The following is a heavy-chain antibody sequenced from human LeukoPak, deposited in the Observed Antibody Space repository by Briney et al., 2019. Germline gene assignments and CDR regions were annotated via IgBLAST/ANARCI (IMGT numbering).Heavy chain of an antibody. CDR1: GFAFSNLW. Sequence: GGSLRLSCAASGFAFSNLWMSWVRQAPGKGLKRVANIKQDGSEKYYVDSVKGRFTISRDNAQNSLYLQMNSLRAEDTAVYYCARAGNYDFWSGYYYGMDVWGQGTTVTVSS. CDR2: IKQDGSEK. V-gene: IGHV3-7*01. CDR3: ARAGNYDFWSGYYYGMDV. J-gene: IGHJ6*02. D-gene: IGHD3-3*01.